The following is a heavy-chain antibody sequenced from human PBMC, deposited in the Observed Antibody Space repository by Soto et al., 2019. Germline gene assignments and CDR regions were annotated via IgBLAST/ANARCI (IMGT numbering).Heavy chain of an antibody. D-gene: IGHD3-10*01. V-gene: IGHV2-5*02. CDR1: GFSLSNSGVG. CDR3: APRVSYSVPGEVGWFAS. CDR2: IYWDNDR. Sequence: QITLKESGPTLVEPTQTLTLTCSFSGFSLSNSGVGVGWFRQAPGKALECLGIIYWDNDRRYNPSLKDRLSSKKDTSKNQVVVTMTSMEPVDTGTYYCAPRVSYSVPGEVGWFASGGQGTPVTVS. J-gene: IGHJ5*01.